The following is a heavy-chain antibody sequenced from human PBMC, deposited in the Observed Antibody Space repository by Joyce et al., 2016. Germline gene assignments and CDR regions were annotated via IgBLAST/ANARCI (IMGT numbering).Heavy chain of an antibody. J-gene: IGHJ6*02. CDR3: VREGDSNYDSYYYGMDV. CDR2: ISYDGSNK. Sequence: QVQLVESGGGVVQPGRSLRLSCAASGFTFGSHAMHWVRQAPGNGLEWVAVISYDGSNKQYTDSVKGRFTISRDNSKNTLYLQMISLRAEYTAVYYCVREGDSNYDSYYYGMDVWGQGTTVTVSS. CDR1: GFTFGSHA. D-gene: IGHD4-11*01. V-gene: IGHV3-30-3*01.